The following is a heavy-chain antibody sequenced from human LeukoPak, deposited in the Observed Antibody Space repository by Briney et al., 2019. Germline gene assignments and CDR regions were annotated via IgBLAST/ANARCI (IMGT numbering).Heavy chain of an antibody. Sequence: GGSLRLSCAASGFTFSSYGMHWVRQAPGKGLEGVAVISYDGSNNYYAHSVKGRFPISRDNSKNTLYLQMNSLRAEDTAVYYCAREGSTIFGVVIGFDYWGQGTLVTVSS. J-gene: IGHJ4*02. V-gene: IGHV3-30*03. D-gene: IGHD3-3*01. CDR2: ISYDGSNN. CDR3: AREGSTIFGVVIGFDY. CDR1: GFTFSSYG.